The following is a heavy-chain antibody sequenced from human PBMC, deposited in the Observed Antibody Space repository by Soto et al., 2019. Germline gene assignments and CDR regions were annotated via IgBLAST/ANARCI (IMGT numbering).Heavy chain of an antibody. CDR2: IKQDGSEK. D-gene: IGHD3-10*01. V-gene: IGHV3-7*03. J-gene: IGHJ4*02. Sequence: QPGGSLRLSCAASGFTFSSYWMSWVRQAPGKGLEWVANIKQDGSEKYYVDSVKGRFTISRDNAKNSLYLQMNSLRAEDTAVYYCAGPLWFGASYYFDYWSQGTLVTVSS. CDR1: GFTFSSYW. CDR3: AGPLWFGASYYFDY.